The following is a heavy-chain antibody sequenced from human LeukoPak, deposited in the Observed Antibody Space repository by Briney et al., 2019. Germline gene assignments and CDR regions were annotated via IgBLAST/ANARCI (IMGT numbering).Heavy chain of an antibody. CDR3: ARLYSSSSGLRASDY. CDR2: ISSRGTTT. D-gene: IGHD6-6*01. V-gene: IGHV3-48*03. J-gene: IGHJ4*02. CDR1: GFTFSSYE. Sequence: GGSLRLSCAASGFTFSSYEMNWVRQAPGKGLEWVSYISSRGTTTYYADSGKGRFTISRDDAKNSLYLHMNSLRVEDTAVYYCARLYSSSSGLRASDYWGQGTLVTVSS.